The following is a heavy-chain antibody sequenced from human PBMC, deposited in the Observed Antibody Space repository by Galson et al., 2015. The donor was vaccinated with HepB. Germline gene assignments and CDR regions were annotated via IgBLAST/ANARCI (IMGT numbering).Heavy chain of an antibody. CDR2: INPSGGST. D-gene: IGHD3-10*01. Sequence: SVKVSCKTSGYTFTSYYMHWVRQAPGQGLEWMGIINPSGGSTSYAQKFQGRVTMTRDTSTSTVYMELSSVTAADTAVYYCATGPRYYGSGSYYNMYYWGQGTLVTVSS. J-gene: IGHJ4*02. CDR1: GYTFTSYY. CDR3: ATGPRYYGSGSYYNMYY. V-gene: IGHV1-46*01.